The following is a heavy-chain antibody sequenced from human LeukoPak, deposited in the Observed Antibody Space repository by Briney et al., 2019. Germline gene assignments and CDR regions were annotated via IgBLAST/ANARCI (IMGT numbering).Heavy chain of an antibody. Sequence: GGSLRLSCAASGFSFSSYAMIWVRQAPGTGLEWVSVIYSGGSTYYADPVKGRFTLSRDNSKNTLYLQMNKLRAEDTAVYYCAKDKGSWPRESDYWGQGTLVTVSS. D-gene: IGHD6-6*01. CDR3: AKDKGSWPRESDY. V-gene: IGHV3-23*03. CDR1: GFSFSSYA. J-gene: IGHJ4*02. CDR2: IYSGGST.